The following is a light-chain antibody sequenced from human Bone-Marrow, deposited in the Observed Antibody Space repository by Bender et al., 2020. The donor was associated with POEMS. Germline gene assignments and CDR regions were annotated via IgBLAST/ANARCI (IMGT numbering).Light chain of an antibody. CDR1: DLGDKY. CDR2: QDT. CDR3: QAWDTYSVI. J-gene: IGLJ2*01. V-gene: IGLV3-1*01. Sequence: SYEVTQPPSVSVSPGQTASIICSGDDLGDKYVACYQQKPGQSPVLVIYQDTKRPSGIPERFSGSNSGNTATLTISGTQAMDEADYYCQAWDTYSVIFGGGTKLTVL.